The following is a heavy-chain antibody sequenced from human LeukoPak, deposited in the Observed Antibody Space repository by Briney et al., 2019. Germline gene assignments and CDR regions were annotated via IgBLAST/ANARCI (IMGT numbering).Heavy chain of an antibody. CDR1: GFTFSDYY. J-gene: IGHJ4*02. V-gene: IGHV3-11*01. CDR2: ISSSGSTI. D-gene: IGHD3-22*01. Sequence: GGSLRLSCAASGFTFSDYYMSWLRQAPGKGLEWVSYISSSGSTIYYADSVKGRFTISRDNAKNSLYLQMNSLRAEDTAVYYCARDPPAGDSSGSFDYWGQGTLVTVSS. CDR3: ARDPPAGDSSGSFDY.